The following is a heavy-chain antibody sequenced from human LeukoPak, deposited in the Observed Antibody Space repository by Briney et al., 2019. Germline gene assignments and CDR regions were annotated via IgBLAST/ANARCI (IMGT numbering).Heavy chain of an antibody. CDR1: GFTLSSYW. CDR3: ASDREYYYGSGSFDY. J-gene: IGHJ4*02. V-gene: IGHV3-7*04. D-gene: IGHD3-10*01. CDR2: IKQDGSEK. Sequence: GGSLRLSCAASGFTLSSYWMSWVRQAPGKGLEWVANIKQDGSEKYYVDSVKCRFTISRDNAKNSLYLQMNSLRAEDTAVYYCASDREYYYGSGSFDYWGQGALVTVSS.